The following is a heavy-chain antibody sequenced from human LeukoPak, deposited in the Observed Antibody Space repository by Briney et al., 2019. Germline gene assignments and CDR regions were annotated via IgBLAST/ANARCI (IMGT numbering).Heavy chain of an antibody. V-gene: IGHV1-2*02. Sequence: GASVKVSCKASGYTFTGYYMHWVRQAPGQGLEWMGWINPNSGGTNYAQKFQGRVTMTRDTSISTAYMELSRLRSADTAVYYCASQKGIAAAGDFDYWGQGTLVTVSS. CDR1: GYTFTGYY. CDR2: INPNSGGT. D-gene: IGHD6-13*01. J-gene: IGHJ4*02. CDR3: ASQKGIAAAGDFDY.